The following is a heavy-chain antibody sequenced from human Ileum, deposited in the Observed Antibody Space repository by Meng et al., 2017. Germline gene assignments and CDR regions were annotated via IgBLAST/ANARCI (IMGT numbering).Heavy chain of an antibody. CDR1: GYSISSGYY. V-gene: IGHV4-38-2*02. D-gene: IGHD3-10*01. J-gene: IGHJ6*02. CDR3: VSSIYYGSGSYYQRLYYYGMDV. Sequence: SETLSLTCTVSGYSISSGYYWGWIRQPPGKGLEWIGSIYHSGSTYYNPSLKSRVTISVDTSKNQFSLKLSSVTAADTAVYYCVSSIYYGSGSYYQRLYYYGMDVWGQGTTVTVSS. CDR2: IYHSGST.